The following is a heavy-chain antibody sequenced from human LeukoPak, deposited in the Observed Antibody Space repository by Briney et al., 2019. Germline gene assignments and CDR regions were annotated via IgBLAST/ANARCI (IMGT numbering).Heavy chain of an antibody. Sequence: SETLSLTCTVSGASISSYYWTWIRQPPGKGLEWIGYIYHSGSTKYNPSLQSRVTMSVDTSKNQFSLKLSSVTAADTAVYYCARGYDSSAHRENAFDIWGQGTMVTVSS. CDR3: ARGYDSSAHRENAFDI. V-gene: IGHV4-59*12. J-gene: IGHJ3*02. CDR1: GASISSYY. CDR2: IYHSGST. D-gene: IGHD3-22*01.